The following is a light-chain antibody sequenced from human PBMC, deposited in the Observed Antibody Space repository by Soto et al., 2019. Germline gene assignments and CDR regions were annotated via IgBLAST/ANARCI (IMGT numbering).Light chain of an antibody. Sequence: QSALTQPPSASGSPGQSVTISCTGTSSDVGAYNYVSWYQQYPGKAPKLMIYEVSKRPSGVPDRFSGSKSGKTASLTVSGLQPEDEADYYCTSYAAGDIWVFGGGTQLTV. CDR3: TSYAAGDIWV. CDR2: EVS. J-gene: IGLJ3*02. V-gene: IGLV2-8*01. CDR1: SSDVGAYNY.